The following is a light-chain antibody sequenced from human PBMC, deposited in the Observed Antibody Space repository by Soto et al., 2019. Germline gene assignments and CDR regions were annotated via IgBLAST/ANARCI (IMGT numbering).Light chain of an antibody. CDR3: AAWDDSLSGRV. J-gene: IGLJ3*02. CDR2: RIN. V-gene: IGLV1-47*01. Sequence: QAVVTQPPSASGTPGQTVTISCSGSTSNIGSHYVHWYQQLPGTAPKLLIHRINQRPSGVPDRFSGSKSGTSASLAISGLRSEDEADYYCAAWDDSLSGRVFGGGTKLTVL. CDR1: TSNIGSHY.